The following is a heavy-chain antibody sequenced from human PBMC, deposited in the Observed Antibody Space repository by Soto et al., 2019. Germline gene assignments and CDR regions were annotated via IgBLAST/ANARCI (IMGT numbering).Heavy chain of an antibody. CDR2: ISAYNGNT. Sequence: QVQLVQSGAEVKKPGASVKVSCKASGYTFTSYGISWVRQAPGQGLEWLGWISAYNGNTNYAQKLQGRVTMTTDTSTSTAYMELRSLRSDDTAVYYCASVARFPQRWHDAFDIWGQGTMVTVSS. D-gene: IGHD3-3*01. CDR3: ASVARFPQRWHDAFDI. J-gene: IGHJ3*02. V-gene: IGHV1-18*01. CDR1: GYTFTSYG.